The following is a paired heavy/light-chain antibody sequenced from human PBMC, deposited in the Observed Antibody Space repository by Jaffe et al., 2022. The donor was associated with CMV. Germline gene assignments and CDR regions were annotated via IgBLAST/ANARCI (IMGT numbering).Light chain of an antibody. Sequence: DIEMTQSPVSLSASVGDRVTISCRASQNIDKSLNWYQQKPGKAPKLLMYGAYTLQSGVPSRFSGGGSGTDFTLTISSLQPEDFATYSCQQTYFIPWTFGQGTKVEIK. CDR3: QQTYFIPWT. CDR1: QNIDKS. V-gene: IGKV1-39*01. J-gene: IGKJ1*01. CDR2: GAY.
Heavy chain of an antibody. D-gene: IGHD1-26*01. Sequence: QVQLQESGPGLVKPSETLSLNCTVSGGPINGYFWSWVRQPAGKGLEWIGRFFGTETINYNPSLKRRVTISLDASKNLLSLRLTSVTAADTAVYYCARDGERYFGLDVWGQGTSVTVSS. CDR2: FFGTETI. CDR3: ARDGERYFGLDV. CDR1: GGPINGYF. J-gene: IGHJ6*02. V-gene: IGHV4-4*07.